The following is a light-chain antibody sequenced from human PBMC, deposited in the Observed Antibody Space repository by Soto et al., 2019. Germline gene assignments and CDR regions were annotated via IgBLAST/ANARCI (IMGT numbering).Light chain of an antibody. V-gene: IGKV1-33*01. CDR1: QDISIY. CDR2: EAS. CDR3: QQYDNLTIT. J-gene: IGKJ5*01. Sequence: DIQMTQSPSSLSASVGDRVTITCQASQDISIYLNWYQQKPGKAPKLXIYEASNLETGVPSRFSGSGSGTDFTFTISSLQPEDIATYYCQQYDNLTITFGQGTRLEIK.